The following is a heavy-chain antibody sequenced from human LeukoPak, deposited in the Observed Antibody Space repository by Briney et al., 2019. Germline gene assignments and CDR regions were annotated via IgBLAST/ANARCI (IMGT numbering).Heavy chain of an antibody. Sequence: GGSLRLSCAASGFTFSGYAMHWVRQAPGEGLEWVAVISYDGGNKYYADSVKGRLTISRDNSKNTLYLQMNSLRAEDTAVYYCARDRGWIQHDIWGQGTMVTVSS. J-gene: IGHJ3*02. CDR2: ISYDGGNK. CDR3: ARDRGWIQHDI. CDR1: GFTFSGYA. V-gene: IGHV3-30*04. D-gene: IGHD5-18*01.